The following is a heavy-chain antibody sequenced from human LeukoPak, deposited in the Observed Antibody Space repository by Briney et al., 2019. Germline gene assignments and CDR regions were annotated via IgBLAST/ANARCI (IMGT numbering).Heavy chain of an antibody. CDR1: GYTLTELS. CDR3: ATGVGRTGITGTPGYYFDY. V-gene: IGHV1-24*01. Sequence: ASVKVSCKVSGYTLTELSMHWVRQAPGKGLEWMGGFDPEDGETIYAQKFQGRVTMTEDTSTDTAYMELSSLRSEDTAVYYCATGVGRTGITGTPGYYFDYWGQGTLVTVSS. D-gene: IGHD1-7*01. CDR2: FDPEDGET. J-gene: IGHJ4*02.